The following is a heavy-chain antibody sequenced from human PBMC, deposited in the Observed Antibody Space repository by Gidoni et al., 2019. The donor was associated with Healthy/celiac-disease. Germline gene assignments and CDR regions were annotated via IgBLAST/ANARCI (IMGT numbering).Heavy chain of an antibody. CDR1: GGSFSGHS. D-gene: IGHD3-10*01. CDR2: INHSGST. Sequence: QLQPQPWGAGLLQPSETLSLTCAVYGGSFSGHSWSWIRQPPGKGLEWIGEINHSGSTNYNPALKSRVTRSVDTSKNQCALKLSSVTAADTAVYYCARGGGSRGSYYYGSGSYYSWGQGTLVTVSS. CDR3: ARGGGSRGSYYYGSGSYYS. J-gene: IGHJ4*02. V-gene: IGHV4-34*01.